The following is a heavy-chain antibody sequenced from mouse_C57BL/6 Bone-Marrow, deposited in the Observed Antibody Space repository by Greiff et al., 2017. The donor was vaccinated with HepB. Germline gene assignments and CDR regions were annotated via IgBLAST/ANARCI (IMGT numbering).Heavy chain of an antibody. D-gene: IGHD4-1*01. CDR3: ARNWDFDY. CDR1: GYAFSSSW. V-gene: IGHV1-82*01. CDR2: IYPGDGDT. J-gene: IGHJ2*01. Sequence: QVQLQQSGPELVKPGASVKISCKASGYAFSSSWMNWVKQRPGKGLEWIGRIYPGDGDTNYNGKFKGKATLTADKSSSTAYMQLSSLTSEDSAVYFCARNWDFDYWGQGTTLTVSS.